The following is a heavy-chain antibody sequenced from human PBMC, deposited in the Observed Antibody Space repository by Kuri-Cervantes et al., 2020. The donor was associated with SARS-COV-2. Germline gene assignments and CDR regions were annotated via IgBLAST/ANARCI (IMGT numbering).Heavy chain of an antibody. Sequence: ETLSLTCAASGFTFSDYYMNWVRQAPGKGLEWVSSISSSSTIYYADSVKGRFTISRDNSKNTLYLQMNSLRAEDTAVHYCAKRVSVLYDAFDIWGQGTMVTVSS. CDR1: GFTFSDYY. V-gene: IGHV3-69-1*01. CDR3: AKRVSVLYDAFDI. CDR2: ISSSSTI. D-gene: IGHD6-6*01. J-gene: IGHJ3*02.